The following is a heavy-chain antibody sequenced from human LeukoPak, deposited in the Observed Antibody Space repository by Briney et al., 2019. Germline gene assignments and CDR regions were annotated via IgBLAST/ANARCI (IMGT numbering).Heavy chain of an antibody. Sequence: GGSLRLSCAASGLTFSSYSMNWVRQAPGKGLEWVSSISSSSSYIYYADSVKGRFTISRDNAKNSLYLQMNSLRAEDTAAYYCARDRYDYGDTNWFDPWGQGTLVTVSS. V-gene: IGHV3-21*01. CDR1: GLTFSSYS. CDR3: ARDRYDYGDTNWFDP. CDR2: ISSSSSYI. J-gene: IGHJ5*02. D-gene: IGHD4-17*01.